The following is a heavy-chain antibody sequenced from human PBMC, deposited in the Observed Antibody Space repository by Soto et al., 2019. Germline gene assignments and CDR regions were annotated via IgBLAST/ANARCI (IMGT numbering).Heavy chain of an antibody. CDR3: TKGYYDLYGMDV. J-gene: IGHJ6*02. CDR1: GFTFSNAW. Sequence: EVQLVESGGGLVQPGGSLRLSCAASGFTFSNAWMNWVRQAPGKGLEWVGRIKSKTDGGTTDYAAPVKGRFTISRDDSKNTLYLQMNSLKTEDTAVYYCTKGYYDLYGMDVWGQGTTVTVSS. CDR2: IKSKTDGGTT. V-gene: IGHV3-15*07. D-gene: IGHD3-3*01.